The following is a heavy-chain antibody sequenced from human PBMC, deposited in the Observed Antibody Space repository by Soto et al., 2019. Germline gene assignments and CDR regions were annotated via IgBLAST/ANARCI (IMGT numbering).Heavy chain of an antibody. CDR3: ARVKGYDFWSGPPNYYYGMDV. D-gene: IGHD3-3*01. V-gene: IGHV1-69*06. J-gene: IGHJ6*02. CDR2: IIPIFGTA. CDR1: GGTFSSYA. Sequence: ASVKVSCKASGGTFSSYAISWVRQAPGQGLEWMGGIIPIFGTANYAQKFQGRVTITADKSTSTAYMELSSLRSEDTAVYYCARVKGYDFWSGPPNYYYGMDVWGQGTTVTVSS.